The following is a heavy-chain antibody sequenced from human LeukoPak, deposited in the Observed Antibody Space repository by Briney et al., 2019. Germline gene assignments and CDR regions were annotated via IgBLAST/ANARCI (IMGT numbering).Heavy chain of an antibody. D-gene: IGHD3-10*01. CDR1: GGSISSYY. J-gene: IGHJ5*02. V-gene: IGHV4-59*08. Sequence: SETLSLTCTVSGGSISSYYWSWIRQPPGKGLEWIGYISYSGSTNYNPSLKSRVTISVDTSKNQFSLKLSSVTAADTAVYYCARHSGGTGEFDPWGQGTLVTVSS. CDR2: ISYSGST. CDR3: ARHSGGTGEFDP.